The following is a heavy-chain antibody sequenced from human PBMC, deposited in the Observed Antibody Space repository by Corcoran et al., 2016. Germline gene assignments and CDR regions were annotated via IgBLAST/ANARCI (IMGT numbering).Heavy chain of an antibody. CDR2: ISYDGSNK. J-gene: IGHJ4*02. CDR1: GFPFSSYG. CDR3: AKTLGEAAAGDY. V-gene: IGHV3-30*18. Sequence: QVQLVESGGGVVQPGRSLRLSCAASGFPFSSYGMHWVRQAPGKGLEWVAVISYDGSNKYYADSVKGRFTISRDNSKNTLYLQMNSLRAEDTAVYYCAKTLGEAAAGDYWGQGTLVTVSS. D-gene: IGHD6-13*01.